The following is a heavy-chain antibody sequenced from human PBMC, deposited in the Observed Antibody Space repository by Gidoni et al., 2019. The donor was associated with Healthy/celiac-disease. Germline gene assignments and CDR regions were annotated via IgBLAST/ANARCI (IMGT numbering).Heavy chain of an antibody. CDR1: VCTFSSYA. Sequence: QVQLVQSVAELKKPGSSFKVSCKASVCTFSSYAISWVRQAPGQGLEWMGGIIPSFGTANYAQKCQGRVTITADESTSTAYMELSSLRSEDTAVYDCARDLMGATTLRYDYWGQGTLVTVSS. CDR3: ARDLMGATTLRYDY. J-gene: IGHJ4*02. D-gene: IGHD1-26*01. CDR2: IIPSFGTA. V-gene: IGHV1-69*01.